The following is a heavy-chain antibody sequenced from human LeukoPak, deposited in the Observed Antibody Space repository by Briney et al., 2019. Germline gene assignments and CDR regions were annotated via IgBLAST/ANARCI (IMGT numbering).Heavy chain of an antibody. D-gene: IGHD3-9*01. Sequence: GGSLRLSCAASGFTFSSYAMHWVRQAPGKGLEWVAVISYDGSNKYYADSVKGRFTISRDNSKNTLYLQMNSLRAEDTAVYYCTPLDWDSGGYWGQGTLVTVSS. CDR3: TPLDWDSGGY. J-gene: IGHJ4*02. CDR1: GFTFSSYA. V-gene: IGHV3-30-3*01. CDR2: ISYDGSNK.